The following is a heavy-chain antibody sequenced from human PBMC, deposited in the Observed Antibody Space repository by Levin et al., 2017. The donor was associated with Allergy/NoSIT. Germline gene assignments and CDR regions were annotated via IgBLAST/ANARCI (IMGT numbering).Heavy chain of an antibody. CDR1: GGSISSGDYY. J-gene: IGHJ6*02. Sequence: SQTLSLPCTVSGGSISSGDYYWSWIRQPPGKGLEWIGYIYYSGSTYYNPSLKSRVTISVDTSKNQFSLKLSSVTAADTAVYYCARVGVLYYYGMDVWGQGTTVTVSS. D-gene: IGHD4/OR15-4a*01. V-gene: IGHV4-30-4*01. CDR3: ARVGVLYYYGMDV. CDR2: IYYSGST.